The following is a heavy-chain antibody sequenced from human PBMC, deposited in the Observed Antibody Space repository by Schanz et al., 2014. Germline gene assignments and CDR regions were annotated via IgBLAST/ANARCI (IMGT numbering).Heavy chain of an antibody. CDR1: GYTFSSYG. J-gene: IGHJ3*02. CDR3: ARGGGPEDVFDI. CDR2: INGYNGHT. V-gene: IGHV1-18*01. D-gene: IGHD5-12*01. Sequence: QVQLVQSGAEVKKPGASVKVSCKASGYTFSSYGITWVRQAPGQGLEWMGWINGYNGHTLYAQKFQGRVTMTTDTSTSIAYMELSSLRSDDTAVYYCARGGGPEDVFDIWGQGTILTVSS.